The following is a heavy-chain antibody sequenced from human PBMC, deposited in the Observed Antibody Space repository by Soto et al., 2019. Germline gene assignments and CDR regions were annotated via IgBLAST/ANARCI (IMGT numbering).Heavy chain of an antibody. CDR2: ISGSGGST. CDR1: GFTFSSYA. Sequence: PGGSLRLSCAASGFTFSSYAMSWVRQAPGKGLEWVSAISGSGGSTYYADSVKGRFTISRDNSKNTLYLQMNSLRAEDTAVYYCARDRAVAGRENLRWFDPWGQGTLVTVSS. V-gene: IGHV3-23*01. D-gene: IGHD6-19*01. J-gene: IGHJ5*02. CDR3: ARDRAVAGRENLRWFDP.